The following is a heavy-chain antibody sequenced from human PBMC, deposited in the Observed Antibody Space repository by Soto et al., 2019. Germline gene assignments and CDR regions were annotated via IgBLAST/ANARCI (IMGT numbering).Heavy chain of an antibody. CDR1: AGTFSSYA. V-gene: IGHV1-69*13. CDR3: ARGVGISRYLFDY. J-gene: IGHJ4*02. CDR2: IHPIFGTA. D-gene: IGHD3-16*02. Sequence: GASVKVSCKASAGTFSSYAISCVRQAPGQGLEWMAGIHPIFGTANYSPNSQGRATITADQPTSPAYMEMSSLRSEDTAVYYCARGVGISRYLFDYWGPGTLVTVSS.